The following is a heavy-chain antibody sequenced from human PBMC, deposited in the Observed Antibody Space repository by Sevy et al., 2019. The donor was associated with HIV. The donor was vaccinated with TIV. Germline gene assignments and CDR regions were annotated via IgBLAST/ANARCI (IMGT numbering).Heavy chain of an antibody. Sequence: GGSLRLSCAASGFTFSSYSMNWVRQAPGKGLEWVSYISSSSSTIYYADSVKGRLTISRDNAKNSLYLQMNSLRDEDTAVYYCAREHYYDSSGYYHDQDFDYWGQGTLVTVSS. D-gene: IGHD3-22*01. CDR1: GFTFSSYS. V-gene: IGHV3-48*02. CDR2: ISSSSSTI. J-gene: IGHJ4*02. CDR3: AREHYYDSSGYYHDQDFDY.